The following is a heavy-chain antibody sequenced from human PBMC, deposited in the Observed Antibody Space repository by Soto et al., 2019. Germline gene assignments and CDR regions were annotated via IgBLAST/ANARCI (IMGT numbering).Heavy chain of an antibody. D-gene: IGHD1-26*01. CDR3: AKDWPGVGATNPYYYYYGMDV. CDR2: ISGSGGST. Sequence: GGSLRLSCAASGFTFSSYAMSWVRQAPGKGLEWVSAISGSGGSTYYADSVKGRFTISRDNSKNTLYLQMNSLRAEDTAVYYCAKDWPGVGATNPYYYYYGMDVWGQGTTVTVSS. CDR1: GFTFSSYA. V-gene: IGHV3-23*01. J-gene: IGHJ6*02.